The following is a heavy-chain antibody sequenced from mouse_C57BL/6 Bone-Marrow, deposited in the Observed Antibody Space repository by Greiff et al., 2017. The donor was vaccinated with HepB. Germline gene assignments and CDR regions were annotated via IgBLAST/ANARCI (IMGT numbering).Heavy chain of an antibody. J-gene: IGHJ1*03. Sequence: EVKVVESGGGLVKPGGSLKLSCAASGFTFSSYAMSWVRQTPEKRLEWVATISDGGSYTYYPDNAKNNLYLQMSHLKSEDTAMYYCARALLTGAWYFDVWGTGTTVTVSS. CDR2: ISDGGSYT. CDR3: ARALLTGAWYFDV. D-gene: IGHD4-1*01. CDR1: GFTFSSYA. V-gene: IGHV5-4*03.